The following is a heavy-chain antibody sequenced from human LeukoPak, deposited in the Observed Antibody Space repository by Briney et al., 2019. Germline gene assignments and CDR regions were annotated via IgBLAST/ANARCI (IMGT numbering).Heavy chain of an antibody. V-gene: IGHV5-51*01. J-gene: IGHJ4*02. Sequence: GESLKISXKGSGYSFTSYWIGWVRQMPGKGLEWMGIIYPGGSDTRYSPSFQGQVTISADKSISTAYLQWSSLKASDTAMYYCARFGFGRVSNPNHWTDYWGQGTLVTVSS. CDR3: ARFGFGRVSNPNHWTDY. CDR1: GYSFTSYW. D-gene: IGHD3-10*01. CDR2: IYPGGSDT.